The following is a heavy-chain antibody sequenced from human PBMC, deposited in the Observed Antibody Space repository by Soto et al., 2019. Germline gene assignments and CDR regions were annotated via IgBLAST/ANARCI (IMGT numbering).Heavy chain of an antibody. V-gene: IGHV5-51*01. D-gene: IGHD3-10*01. CDR1: GYSFTSYW. Sequence: GESLKISCKGSGYSFTSYWIGWVRQMPGKGLEWMGIIYPGDSDTRYSPSFQGQVTISADKSISTAYLQWSSLKASDTAMYYCARESSNHYYYMDVWGKGTTVTVSS. CDR2: IYPGDSDT. J-gene: IGHJ6*03. CDR3: ARESSNHYYYMDV.